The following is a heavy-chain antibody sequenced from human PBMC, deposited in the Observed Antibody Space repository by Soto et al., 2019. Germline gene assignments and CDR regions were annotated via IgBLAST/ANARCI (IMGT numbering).Heavy chain of an antibody. V-gene: IGHV4-39*01. D-gene: IGHD2-8*01. Sequence: QVQLQESGPGLVKASETLSLTCTVSGGSISSSSYYWGWIRQPPGKGLEWIGSIYYSGSTYYNPSVKSRVTISVDTSKNQFSLKLSSVTAADTAVYYCARLPEDCTNGVCFSYYYYMDVWGKGTTVTVSS. CDR3: ARLPEDCTNGVCFSYYYYMDV. CDR1: GGSISSSSYY. J-gene: IGHJ6*03. CDR2: IYYSGST.